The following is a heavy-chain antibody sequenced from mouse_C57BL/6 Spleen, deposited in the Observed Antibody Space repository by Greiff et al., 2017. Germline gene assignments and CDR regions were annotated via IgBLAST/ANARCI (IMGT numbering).Heavy chain of an antibody. Sequence: QVQLKQPGAELVRPGSSVKLSCKASGYTFTSYWMDWVKQRPGQGLEWIGNIYPSDSETHYNQKFKDKATLTVDKSSSTAYMQLSSLTSEDSAVYYCARRVYGNDDAMDYWGQGTSVTVSS. CDR2: IYPSDSET. CDR1: GYTFTSYW. CDR3: ARRVYGNDDAMDY. D-gene: IGHD2-2*01. V-gene: IGHV1-61*01. J-gene: IGHJ4*01.